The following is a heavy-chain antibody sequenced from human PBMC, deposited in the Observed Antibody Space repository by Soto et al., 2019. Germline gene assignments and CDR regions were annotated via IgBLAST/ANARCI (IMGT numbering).Heavy chain of an antibody. Sequence: GGSLRLSCAASGFSFSGFTMHWVRQAPVKGLEWVAFISYEGSITSYADSVKGRFTVSRDNLKDTLYLQMNSLRSEDTAVYYCARDAKSRTLLRLCPTKDYNYGMDVWGQGTTVTVSS. V-gene: IGHV3-30*04. J-gene: IGHJ6*02. D-gene: IGHD2-21*01. CDR1: GFSFSGFT. CDR2: ISYEGSIT. CDR3: ARDAKSRTLLRLCPTKDYNYGMDV.